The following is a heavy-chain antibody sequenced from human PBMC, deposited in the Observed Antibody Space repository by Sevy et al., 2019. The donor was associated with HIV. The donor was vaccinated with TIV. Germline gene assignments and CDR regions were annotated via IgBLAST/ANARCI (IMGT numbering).Heavy chain of an antibody. Sequence: GGSLRLSCAASGFTFSGSAMHWVRQASGKGLEWVGRIRSKANSYATAYAASVKGRFTISRDDSKNTAYLQMNSLETEDTAVYYCTSGYCSRTSCYGGSYFDYWGQGTLVTVSS. V-gene: IGHV3-73*01. CDR1: GFTFSGSA. CDR2: IRSKANSYAT. D-gene: IGHD2-2*01. J-gene: IGHJ4*02. CDR3: TSGYCSRTSCYGGSYFDY.